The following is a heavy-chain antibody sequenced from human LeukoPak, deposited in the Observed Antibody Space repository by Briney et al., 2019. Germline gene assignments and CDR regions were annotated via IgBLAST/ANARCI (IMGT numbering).Heavy chain of an antibody. CDR3: ARDYDFWSGPHNWFDP. J-gene: IGHJ5*02. D-gene: IGHD3-3*01. V-gene: IGHV3-66*01. CDR2: IYSGGST. CDR1: GFTFSSYG. Sequence: GGSLRLSCAASGFTFSSYGMSWVRQAPGKGLEWVSVIYSGGSTYYADSVKGRFTISRDNSKNTLYLQMNSLRAEDTAVYYCARDYDFWSGPHNWFDPWGQGTLVTVSS.